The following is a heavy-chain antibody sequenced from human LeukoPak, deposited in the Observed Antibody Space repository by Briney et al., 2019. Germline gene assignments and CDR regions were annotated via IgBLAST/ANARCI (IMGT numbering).Heavy chain of an antibody. CDR1: RFTFSSYG. D-gene: IGHD2-2*01. CDR3: ARGIPAAMRGNYYYYYMDV. CDR2: INQYGSEK. Sequence: GGSLRLSCAASRFTFSSYGIHWVRQAPGKGLEWVANINQYGSEKYYVDSVKGRFTISRDNAKNSLYLQMNSLRAEDTAVYYCARGIPAAMRGNYYYYYMDVWGKGTTVTISS. J-gene: IGHJ6*03. V-gene: IGHV3-7*01.